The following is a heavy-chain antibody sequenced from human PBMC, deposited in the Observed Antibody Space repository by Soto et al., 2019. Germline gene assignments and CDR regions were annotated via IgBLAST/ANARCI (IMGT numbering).Heavy chain of an antibody. J-gene: IGHJ4*02. CDR2: VSTNDDRT. CDR3: ARELNTESSAYYSFAF. Sequence: QVQMVQSGPEVRIPGASVKVSCKTSGFTFTAYGLAWLRQAPGQRPEWMGWVSTNDDRTNYAQKFQGRVTMTTDRSTTTTYMELRSLRADDTAVYYCARELNTESSAYYSFAFWGQGTLVTVSS. V-gene: IGHV1-18*01. D-gene: IGHD3-22*01. CDR1: GFTFTAYG.